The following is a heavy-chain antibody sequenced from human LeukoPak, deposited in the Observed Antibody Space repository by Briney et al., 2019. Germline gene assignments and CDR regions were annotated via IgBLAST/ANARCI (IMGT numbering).Heavy chain of an antibody. CDR2: INWNGGST. Sequence: GGSLSLSCAASGFTFDDYGMSWVRQAPGKGLEWVSGINWNGGSTGYADSVKGRFTISRDNAKNSLYLQMNSLRAEDTALYYCARAGRIAARPGRTYFDYWGQGTLVTVSS. J-gene: IGHJ4*02. CDR3: ARAGRIAARPGRTYFDY. D-gene: IGHD6-6*01. V-gene: IGHV3-20*04. CDR1: GFTFDDYG.